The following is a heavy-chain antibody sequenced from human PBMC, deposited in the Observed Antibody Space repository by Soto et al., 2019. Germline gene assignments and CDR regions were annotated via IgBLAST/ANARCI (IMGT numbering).Heavy chain of an antibody. D-gene: IGHD6-13*01. CDR3: ATRTAAVGFGSY. CDR1: GLTFTSAS. CDR2: IKTKGDGGAT. J-gene: IGHJ4*02. V-gene: IGHV3-15*07. Sequence: EVQLVESGGGLVEPGGSLRLSCAASGLTFTSASMNWVRQAPGKGLEWVVQIKTKGDGGATAYAAPVKGRFTVSRDDSINMLFLQMNSLKAEYTAVYYCATRTAAVGFGSYWGQGTLVTVSS.